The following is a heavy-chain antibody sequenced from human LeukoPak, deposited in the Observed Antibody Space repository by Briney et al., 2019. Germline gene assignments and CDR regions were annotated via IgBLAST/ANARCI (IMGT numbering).Heavy chain of an antibody. CDR3: ARGKSFSSGYYKYNWFDP. V-gene: IGHV1-18*01. D-gene: IGHD3-22*01. Sequence: ASVKVSCKASGYTFTSYGISWVRQAPGQGLEWMGWISAYNGNTNYAQKLQARVTMTTDTSTSTAYMELRSLRSDDTAVYYCARGKSFSSGYYKYNWFDPWGQGTLVTVSS. CDR1: GYTFTSYG. CDR2: ISAYNGNT. J-gene: IGHJ5*02.